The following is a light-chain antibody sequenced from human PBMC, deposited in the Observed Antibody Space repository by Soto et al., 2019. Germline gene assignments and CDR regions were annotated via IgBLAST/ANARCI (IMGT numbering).Light chain of an antibody. CDR3: QQRTNSPPWT. J-gene: IGKJ1*01. CDR2: GVS. Sequence: EIVLTQSPATLSLSPGEGASLSCRASQNISTYLAWYQQRPGQVPRLLIYGVSKRAPAIPPRFSGSGSGTVFTLSVSGLETEDFATYYCQQRTNSPPWTFGQGTRVELK. V-gene: IGKV3-11*01. CDR1: QNISTY.